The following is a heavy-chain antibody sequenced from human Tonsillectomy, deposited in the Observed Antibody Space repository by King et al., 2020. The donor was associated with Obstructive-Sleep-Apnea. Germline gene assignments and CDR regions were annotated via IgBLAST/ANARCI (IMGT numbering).Heavy chain of an antibody. CDR2: IRYDGAEK. CDR1: GFTFSTYG. Sequence: VQLVESGGGVVQPGGSLRLSCAASGFTFSTYGMHWVRQTPGKGLAWVAFIRYDGAEKYYVDSVKGRFSVSKDNSRNTLYLQMNSLRAEDTAIYYCAKGYYDSSGYSGDFDYWGQGTLVTVSS. J-gene: IGHJ4*02. V-gene: IGHV3-30*02. CDR3: AKGYYDSSGYSGDFDY. D-gene: IGHD3-22*01.